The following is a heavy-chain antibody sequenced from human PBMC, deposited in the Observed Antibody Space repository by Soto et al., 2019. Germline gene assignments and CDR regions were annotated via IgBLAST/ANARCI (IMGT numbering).Heavy chain of an antibody. CDR3: ASGGDNSGWSEKHYCFDS. Sequence: ASVKVSCKASGYTFSSYGISWVRQAPGQGPEWMGWISAYKGNTNYAQEFQGRGTMTTDTSTHTASMELRSLRSDDTALYYCASGGDNSGWSEKHYCFDSWGQGTLVTVSS. CDR1: GYTFSSYG. V-gene: IGHV1-18*04. D-gene: IGHD6-19*01. J-gene: IGHJ4*02. CDR2: ISAYKGNT.